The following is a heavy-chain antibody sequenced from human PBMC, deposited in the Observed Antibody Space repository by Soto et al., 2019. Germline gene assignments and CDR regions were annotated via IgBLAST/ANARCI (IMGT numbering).Heavy chain of an antibody. CDR2: ISWNSGYI. CDR3: AKVSSSSGYVQH. V-gene: IGHV3-9*01. Sequence: EVELVESGGGLVQPGRSLRLSCAASGFIFNDYAMHWVRQVPGKGLEWVSGISWNSGYIGYADSVKGRFTISRDNPKNSLYLQMNSLRSEDTALYYCAKVSSSSGYVQHWGQGTLVTVSS. CDR1: GFIFNDYA. J-gene: IGHJ1*01. D-gene: IGHD6-6*01.